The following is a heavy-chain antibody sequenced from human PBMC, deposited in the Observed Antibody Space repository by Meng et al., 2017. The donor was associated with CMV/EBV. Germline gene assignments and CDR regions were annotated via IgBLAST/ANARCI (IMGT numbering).Heavy chain of an antibody. V-gene: IGHV1-2*02. CDR3: VRSSGWSLFDY. D-gene: IGHD6-19*01. CDR1: GFPFSDYY. Sequence: QVQLVQSGAEMEKPGASVKVSCTTSGFPFSDYYIHWVRQAPGQGLEWMGWVNSNNDATNYARKFQGRVSMTRDTSISTAHMELSRLMSDDTAVYYCVRSSGWSLFDYWGQGTLVTVSS. CDR2: VNSNNDAT. J-gene: IGHJ4*02.